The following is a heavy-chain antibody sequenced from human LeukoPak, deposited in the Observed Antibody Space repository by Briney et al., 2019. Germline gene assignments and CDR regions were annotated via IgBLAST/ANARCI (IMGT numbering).Heavy chain of an antibody. V-gene: IGHV3-23*01. CDR2: ISGSGGST. Sequence: GGSLRLSCAASGFTFSSYAMSWVRQAPGKGLEWVSAISGSGGSTYYADSVKGRFTISRDNSKNTLYLQMNSLRAEDTAVYYCAKDGDTAMTPYYYYGMDVWGQGTTVTVSS. J-gene: IGHJ6*02. CDR3: AKDGDTAMTPYYYYGMDV. CDR1: GFTFSSYA. D-gene: IGHD5-18*01.